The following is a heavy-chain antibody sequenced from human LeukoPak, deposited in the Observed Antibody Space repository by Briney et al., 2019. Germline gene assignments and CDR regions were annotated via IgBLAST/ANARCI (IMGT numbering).Heavy chain of an antibody. V-gene: IGHV1-69*13. D-gene: IGHD3-22*01. CDR2: IIPIFGTA. J-gene: IGHJ4*02. CDR3: ARDPYYYDSSGYPKETYFDY. CDR1: GGTFSSYA. Sequence: SVKVSCKASGGTFSSYAISWVRQAPGQGLEWMGGIIPIFGTANYAQKFQGRVTITADESTSTAYMELSSLRSEDTAVYYCARDPYYYDSSGYPKETYFDYWGQGALVTVSS.